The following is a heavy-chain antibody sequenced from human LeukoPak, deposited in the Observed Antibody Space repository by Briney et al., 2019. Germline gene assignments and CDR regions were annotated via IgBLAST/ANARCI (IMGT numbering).Heavy chain of an antibody. J-gene: IGHJ6*02. Sequence: SETLSLTCAVYGGSFSGYYWSWIRQPPGKGLEWIGYIYYSGSTHYNPSLKSRVTISVDTSKNQFSLKLSPVTAADTAVYYCARDRSSSFYYYYGMDVWGQGTTVTVSS. V-gene: IGHV4-59*08. CDR1: GGSFSGYY. CDR2: IYYSGST. CDR3: ARDRSSSFYYYYGMDV. D-gene: IGHD6-13*01.